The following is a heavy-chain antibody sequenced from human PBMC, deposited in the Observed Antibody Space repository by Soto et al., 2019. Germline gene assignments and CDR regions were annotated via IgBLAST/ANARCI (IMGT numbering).Heavy chain of an antibody. Sequence: SVKVSCKASGFTFTSSAVQWVRQARGQRLEWIGWIVVGSGNTNYAQKFQERVTITRDMSTSTAYMELSSLRSEDTAVYYCAAVPYTNYYDSSGYGPQAHIYGMDVWGQGTTVTVSS. CDR1: GFTFTSSA. V-gene: IGHV1-58*01. J-gene: IGHJ6*02. CDR2: IVVGSGNT. D-gene: IGHD3-22*01. CDR3: AAVPYTNYYDSSGYGPQAHIYGMDV.